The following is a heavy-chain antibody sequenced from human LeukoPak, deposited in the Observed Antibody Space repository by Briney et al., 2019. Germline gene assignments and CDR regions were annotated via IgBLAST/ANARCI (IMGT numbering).Heavy chain of an antibody. J-gene: IGHJ4*02. CDR1: GFTFSSYW. D-gene: IGHD5-24*01. V-gene: IGHV3-23*01. Sequence: GGSLRLSCVASGFTFSSYWMHWVRQDPRKGLVWVSAISGSGGSTYYADSVKGRFTISRDNSKNTLYLQMNSLRAEDTAVYYCAKDSEMATIPFDYWGQGTLVTVSS. CDR2: ISGSGGST. CDR3: AKDSEMATIPFDY.